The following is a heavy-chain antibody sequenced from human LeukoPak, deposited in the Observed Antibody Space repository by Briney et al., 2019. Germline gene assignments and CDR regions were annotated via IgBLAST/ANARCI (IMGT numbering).Heavy chain of an antibody. CDR2: ISGSGGST. CDR1: GYTLSIYA. J-gene: IGHJ5*02. V-gene: IGHV3-23*01. D-gene: IGHD3-16*01. CDR3: AKNIRGNPLAQRVSFGT. Sequence: PGGALRLSCAASGYTLSIYAIRWVRQAPGKGLEWVSAISGSGGSTYYADSVKGRFTISRENSKNTLYLQMNSLRAEDTAVYYCAKNIRGNPLAQRVSFGTWGQGTLVTVSS.